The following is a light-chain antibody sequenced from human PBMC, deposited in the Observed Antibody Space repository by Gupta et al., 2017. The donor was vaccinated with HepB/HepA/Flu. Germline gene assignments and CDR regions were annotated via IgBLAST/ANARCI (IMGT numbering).Light chain of an antibody. J-gene: IGKJ1*01. CDR2: VAS. CDR3: QQDGNSPRT. Sequence: EVVLTQSPGTLSLSPGERATLSCRASQNVLNNYLAWYQQKPGQAPKLLIYVASSRATGIPDRFSGSGSGTEFTLTISRLNPEDSAVYYCQQDGNSPRTFGQGTKVEIK. CDR1: QNVLNNY. V-gene: IGKV3-20*01.